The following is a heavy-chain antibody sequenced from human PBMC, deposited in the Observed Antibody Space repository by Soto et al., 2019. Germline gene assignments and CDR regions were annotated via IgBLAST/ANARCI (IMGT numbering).Heavy chain of an antibody. J-gene: IGHJ4*02. CDR3: AKARVTMVRGVIITATDY. CDR1: GFTFSSYA. V-gene: IGHV3-23*01. D-gene: IGHD3-10*01. Sequence: PGGSLRLSCAASGFTFSSYAMSWVRQAPGKGLEWVSAISGSGGSTYYADSVKGRFTISRDNSKNTLYLQMNSLRAEDTAVYYCAKARVTMVRGVIITATDYWGQGTLVTVSS. CDR2: ISGSGGST.